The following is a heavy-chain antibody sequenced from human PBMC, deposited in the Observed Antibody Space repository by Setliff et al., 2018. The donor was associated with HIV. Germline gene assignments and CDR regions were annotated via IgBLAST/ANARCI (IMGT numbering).Heavy chain of an antibody. J-gene: IGHJ2*01. CDR3: AKDRGYYFDL. CDR1: GDSFSIHY. D-gene: IGHD3-10*01. V-gene: IGHV4-4*07. Sequence: PSETLSLTCSVSGDSFSIHYWNWIRQPAGKGLEWIGRIYSSGATSYNPSLRGRVTMSVDTSKNQLSLTLDSMAAADTAVYYCAKDRGYYFDLWGRGILVTVS. CDR2: IYSSGAT.